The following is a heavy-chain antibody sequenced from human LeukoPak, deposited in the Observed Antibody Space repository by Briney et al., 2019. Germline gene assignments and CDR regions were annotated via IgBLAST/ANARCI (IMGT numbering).Heavy chain of an antibody. Sequence: PETLSLTCTASGGSISSSSYYWGWIRQPPGKGLEWIGSIYYSGSTYYNPSLKSRVTISVDTSKNQFSLKLSSVTAADTAVYYCARVLSRYYYYYYMDVWGKGTTVTVSS. V-gene: IGHV4-39*07. CDR1: GGSISSSSYY. CDR3: ARVLSRYYYYYYMDV. J-gene: IGHJ6*03. CDR2: IYYSGST. D-gene: IGHD6-13*01.